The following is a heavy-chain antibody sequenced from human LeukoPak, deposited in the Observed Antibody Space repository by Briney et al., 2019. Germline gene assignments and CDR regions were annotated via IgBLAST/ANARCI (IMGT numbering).Heavy chain of an antibody. Sequence: PSETLSLTCTVSGGSISSYSWSWIRQPPGKGLEWIASVHDSGNTKYNPSLKSRVSLSVDTSNQQFSLKLSSVTAADTAVYYCARDLVLERYRWNYFESWGQGTLVTVYS. J-gene: IGHJ4*02. D-gene: IGHD1-1*01. V-gene: IGHV4-59*01. CDR2: VHDSGNT. CDR1: GGSISSYS. CDR3: ARDLVLERYRWNYFES.